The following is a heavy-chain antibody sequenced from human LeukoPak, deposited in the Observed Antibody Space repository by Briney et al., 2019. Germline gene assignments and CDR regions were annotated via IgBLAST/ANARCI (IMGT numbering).Heavy chain of an antibody. CDR2: IYYSGST. V-gene: IGHV4-59*01. CDR3: ARAQAPMVCDY. CDR1: GGSISSYY. D-gene: IGHD2-8*01. J-gene: IGHJ4*02. Sequence: SETLSLTCTVSGGSISSYYWSWIRQPPGKGLEWIGYIYYSGSTNYNPSLKSRVTISVDTSKNQFSLKLSSVTAADTAVYYCARAQAPMVCDYWGQGTLVTVSS.